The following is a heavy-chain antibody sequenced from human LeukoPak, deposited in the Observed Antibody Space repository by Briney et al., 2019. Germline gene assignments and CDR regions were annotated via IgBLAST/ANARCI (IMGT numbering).Heavy chain of an antibody. J-gene: IGHJ3*02. Sequence: PGGSLRLSCAASGFTFSSYSMNWVRQAPGKGLEWVSSISSSSSYIYYADSVKGRFTISRDNAKNSLYLQMNSLRAEDTAAYYCARYYYDSSGYEDAFDIWGQGTMVTVSS. CDR2: ISSSSSYI. CDR3: ARYYYDSSGYEDAFDI. CDR1: GFTFSSYS. D-gene: IGHD3-22*01. V-gene: IGHV3-21*01.